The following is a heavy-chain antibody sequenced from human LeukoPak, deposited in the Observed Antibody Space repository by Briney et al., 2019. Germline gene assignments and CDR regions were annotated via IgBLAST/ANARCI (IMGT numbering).Heavy chain of an antibody. V-gene: IGHV3-23*01. CDR3: AGGTSWGDY. Sequence: GGSLRLSCAASGFTFSSYGMSWVRQAPGKGLEWVSVITSGGSTYYADSVKGRFTISRDNSKNTLYVQMNSLRAEDTAVYYCAGGTSWGDYWGQGTLVTVSS. CDR1: GFTFSSYG. D-gene: IGHD6-13*01. J-gene: IGHJ4*02. CDR2: ITSGGST.